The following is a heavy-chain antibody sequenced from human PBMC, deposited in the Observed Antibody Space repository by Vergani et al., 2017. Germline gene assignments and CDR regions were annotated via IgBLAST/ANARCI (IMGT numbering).Heavy chain of an antibody. CDR1: GFTVSSNY. CDR3: AKDRDVLRYFYTLLY. CDR2: ISGSGGST. D-gene: IGHD3-9*01. V-gene: IGHV3-23*04. Sequence: EVQLVESGGGLVQPGGSLRLSCAASGFTVSSNYMSWVRQAPGKGLEWVSAISGSGGSTYYADSVKGRFTISGDNSKNTLYLQMNSLRAEDTAVYYCAKDRDVLRYFYTLLYWGQGTLVTVSS. J-gene: IGHJ4*02.